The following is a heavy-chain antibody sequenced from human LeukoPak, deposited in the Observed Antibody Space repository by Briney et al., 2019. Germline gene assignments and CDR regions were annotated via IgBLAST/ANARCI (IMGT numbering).Heavy chain of an antibody. J-gene: IGHJ3*02. V-gene: IGHV3-15*01. CDR3: TTDRYYYDSSGYGHDAFDI. CDR1: GFTFSNAW. CDR2: IKSKTDGGTT. D-gene: IGHD3-22*01. Sequence: GGSLRLSCAASGFTFSNAWMSWVRQAPGKGLEWVGRIKSKTDGGTTDYAAPVKGRFTISRDDSKNTLYLQMNSLKTEDTAVYYCTTDRYYYDSSGYGHDAFDIWGQGTMVTVSS.